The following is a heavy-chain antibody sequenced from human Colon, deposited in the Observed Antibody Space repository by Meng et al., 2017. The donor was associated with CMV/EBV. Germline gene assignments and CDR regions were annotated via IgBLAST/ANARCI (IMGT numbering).Heavy chain of an antibody. Sequence: GESLKISCSASGFSFGTYGLNWVRQAPGKGLEWIAYISSSAITIYHADSVQGRFTISRDNANNSLSLEMNSLRAEDTAIYYCARTGYNYATGFDEWGQGTLVTVSS. CDR2: ISSSAITI. CDR3: ARTGYNYATGFDE. V-gene: IGHV3-48*03. J-gene: IGHJ4*02. CDR1: GFSFGTYG. D-gene: IGHD5-18*01.